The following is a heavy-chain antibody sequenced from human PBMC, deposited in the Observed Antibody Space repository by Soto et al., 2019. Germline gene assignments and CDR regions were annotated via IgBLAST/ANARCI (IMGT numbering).Heavy chain of an antibody. CDR1: GYSFTSYW. V-gene: IGHV5-51*01. Sequence: GESLKISCKGSGYSFTSYWIGWVPQMPGKGLEWMGIIYPGDSDTRYSPSFQGRVTISADKSISTAYLQWSSLKASDTAMYYCARREPSGSYYFDYWGQGTLVTVSS. CDR2: IYPGDSDT. CDR3: ARREPSGSYYFDY. J-gene: IGHJ4*02. D-gene: IGHD1-26*01.